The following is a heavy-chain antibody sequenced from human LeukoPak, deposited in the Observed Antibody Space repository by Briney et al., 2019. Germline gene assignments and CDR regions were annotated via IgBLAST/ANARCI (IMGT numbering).Heavy chain of an antibody. CDR1: GASFSSSTYY. CDR3: ARHAGGISATGTRPFDY. CDR2: IYYSGST. V-gene: IGHV4-39*01. J-gene: IGHJ4*02. Sequence: PSETLSLTCTVSGASFSSSTYYWGWIRQPPGKGLEWIGSIYYSGSTYYNPSLKSRVTMSVDTSKNQFSLKLSSVTAADTAVYYCARHAGGISATGTRPFDYWGQGTLVTVSS. D-gene: IGHD6-13*01.